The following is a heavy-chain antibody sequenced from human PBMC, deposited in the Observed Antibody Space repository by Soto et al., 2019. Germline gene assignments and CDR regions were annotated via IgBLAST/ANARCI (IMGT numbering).Heavy chain of an antibody. Sequence: GGSLRLSCAASGFTFSSYWMSWVRQAPGKGLEWVANIKQDGSEKYYVDSVKGRFTISRDNAKNSLYLQMNSLRAEDTAVYYCARSDILTGYYRNDAFDIWGQGTMVTVSS. CDR2: IKQDGSEK. V-gene: IGHV3-7*01. J-gene: IGHJ3*02. CDR3: ARSDILTGYYRNDAFDI. D-gene: IGHD3-9*01. CDR1: GFTFSSYW.